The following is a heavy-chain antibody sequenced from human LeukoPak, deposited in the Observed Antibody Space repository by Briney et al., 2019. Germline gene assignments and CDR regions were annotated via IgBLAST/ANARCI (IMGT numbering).Heavy chain of an antibody. CDR3: AKGDCSSGSCYFDY. D-gene: IGHD2-15*01. V-gene: IGHV3-23*01. CDR1: GFTLINHP. J-gene: IGHJ4*02. CDR2: LSDTGDST. Sequence: PGGSLRLSCAASGFTLINHPMYWVRQAPGKGLEWVSSLSDTGDSTHYADSVKGRFTISRDSARSALYLQMNSLRAEDTAVYYCAKGDCSSGSCYFDYWGQGSQVTVSS.